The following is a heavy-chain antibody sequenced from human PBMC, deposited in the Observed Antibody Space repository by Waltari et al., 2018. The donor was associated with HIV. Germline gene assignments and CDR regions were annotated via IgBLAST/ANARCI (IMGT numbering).Heavy chain of an antibody. D-gene: IGHD3-9*01. CDR3: ARGLDILTAHYHWYFDL. Sequence: QVQLQESGPGLVKPSQTLSLTCTVSGGSITSGYYYWIWIRQPAGKGLEWIGRIYTSGNSNFNPSLKSRVSISIDTSKNQFSLKLSSVTAADTAVYYCARGLDILTAHYHWYFDLWGCGTLVTVSS. J-gene: IGHJ2*01. CDR2: IYTSGNS. V-gene: IGHV4-61*02. CDR1: GGSITSGYYY.